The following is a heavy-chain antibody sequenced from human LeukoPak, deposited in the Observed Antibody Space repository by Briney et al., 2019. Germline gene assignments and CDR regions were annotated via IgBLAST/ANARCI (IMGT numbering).Heavy chain of an antibody. D-gene: IGHD5-18*01. CDR3: ARERYSYGFDY. Sequence: GGSLRLSCAASGFTLSSYGMHWVRQAPGKGLEWVAVIWYDGSNKYYADSVKGRFTISRDNSKNTLYLQMNSLRAEDTAVYYCARERYSYGFDYWGQGTLVTVSS. V-gene: IGHV3-33*01. J-gene: IGHJ4*02. CDR2: IWYDGSNK. CDR1: GFTLSSYG.